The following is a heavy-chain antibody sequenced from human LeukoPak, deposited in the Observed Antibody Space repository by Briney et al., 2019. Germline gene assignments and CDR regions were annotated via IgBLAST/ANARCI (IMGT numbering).Heavy chain of an antibody. J-gene: IGHJ4*02. D-gene: IGHD3-10*01. V-gene: IGHV1-18*01. Sequence: VASVKVSCKTSGYTFTNFRIHWVRQTPGQGFEWMGWIGPSNNYTEYEQKLQGRLTLTTDISTTTAHMELRSLTFDDTAIYYCARDSYYGGHYAFFEHWGQGTLVTVSS. CDR3: ARDSYYGGHYAFFEH. CDR2: IGPSNNYT. CDR1: GYTFTNFR.